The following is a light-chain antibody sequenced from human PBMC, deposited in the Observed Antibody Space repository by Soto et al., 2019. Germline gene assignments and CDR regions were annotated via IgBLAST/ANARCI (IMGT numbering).Light chain of an antibody. J-gene: IGKJ1*01. CDR2: AAS. CDR1: QGISTY. Sequence: DIQMTQSPSSLSASVGDRVTITCRASQGISTYLNWYQQKPGKAPKVLIYAASSLQSGVPSRFSGSASGTDFTLTISSLQPDDFATYYCQQYNSYSRTFGQGTTVDIK. CDR3: QQYNSYSRT. V-gene: IGKV1-16*01.